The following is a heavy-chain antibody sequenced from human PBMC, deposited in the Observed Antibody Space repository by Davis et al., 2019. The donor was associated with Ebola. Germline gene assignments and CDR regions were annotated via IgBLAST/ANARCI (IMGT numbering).Heavy chain of an antibody. Sequence: SLMLPCAAFGVCFRNTWLRWVRQAPGKGLEWVGRIKSKTDGGTTDYAVSVKGRFTISTDDSKNTLYLQMNSLKTEDTAVYYCTTGKQHITLYGVGYHAFDIWGQGTMVTVSS. CDR3: TTGKQHITLYGVGYHAFDI. D-gene: IGHD3-3*01. CDR2: IKSKTDGGTT. J-gene: IGHJ3*02. V-gene: IGHV3-15*01. CDR1: GVCFRNTW.